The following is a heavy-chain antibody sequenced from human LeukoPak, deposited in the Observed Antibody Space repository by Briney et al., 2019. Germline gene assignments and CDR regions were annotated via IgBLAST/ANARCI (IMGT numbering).Heavy chain of an antibody. CDR1: GGSISSCSDY. Sequence: SETLSLTCTVSGGSISSCSDYWGLIRQAPGKGLEWIGEIYHSGITNYNPSLKSRVTISVDKSKNQFSLNLSSVTAADTAVYYCAREGYYDSSGYPFDYWGQGTLVTVSS. V-gene: IGHV4-39*07. D-gene: IGHD3-22*01. J-gene: IGHJ4*02. CDR2: IYHSGIT. CDR3: AREGYYDSSGYPFDY.